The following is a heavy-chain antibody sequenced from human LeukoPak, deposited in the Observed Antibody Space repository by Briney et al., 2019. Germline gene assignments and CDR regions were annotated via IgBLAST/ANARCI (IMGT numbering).Heavy chain of an antibody. CDR1: GGSISSSSYY. CDR3: AGPNYYGSGSYYY. Sequence: SETLSLTCTVSGGSISSSSYYWGWIRQPPGKGLEWIGSIYYSGSTYYNPSLKSRVTISVDTSKNQFSLKLSSVTAADTAVYYCAGPNYYGSGSYYYWGQGTLVTVSS. D-gene: IGHD3-10*01. V-gene: IGHV4-39*01. CDR2: IYYSGST. J-gene: IGHJ4*02.